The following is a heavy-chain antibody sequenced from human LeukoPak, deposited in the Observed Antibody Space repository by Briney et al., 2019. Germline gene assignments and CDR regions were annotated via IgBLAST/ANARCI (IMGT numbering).Heavy chain of an antibody. J-gene: IGHJ4*02. V-gene: IGHV4-4*07. Sequence: SETLSLTCTVSGGSISSHSWSWIRQPAGKGLEWIGRIFTSGNTYYNPSLKSRVIMSVDTSKNQFSLKLRSVTAADTAVYYCARVTGYVIEDYFDYWGQGTLVTVSS. D-gene: IGHD3-22*01. CDR3: ARVTGYVIEDYFDY. CDR2: IFTSGNT. CDR1: GGSISSHS.